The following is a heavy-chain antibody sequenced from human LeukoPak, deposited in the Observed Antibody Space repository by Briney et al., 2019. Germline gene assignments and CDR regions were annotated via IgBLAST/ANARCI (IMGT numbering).Heavy chain of an antibody. CDR2: ITSTTTYT. D-gene: IGHD3/OR15-3a*01. V-gene: IGHV3-21*01. J-gene: IGHJ4*02. Sequence: GGSLRLSCSASGFIFNTFGMNWVRQAPGKGLEWVSSITSTTTYTYYADSVKGRFTISRDNAKNSLYLQMNSLRAEDTAVYYCARDSVIYGYWGQGTLVTVSS. CDR3: ARDSVIYGY. CDR1: GFIFNTFG.